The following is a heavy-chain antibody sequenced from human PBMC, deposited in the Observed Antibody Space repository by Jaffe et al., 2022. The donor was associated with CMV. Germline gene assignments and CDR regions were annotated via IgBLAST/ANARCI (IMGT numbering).Heavy chain of an antibody. D-gene: IGHD1-1*01. CDR3: ARLERRSGCPIDY. J-gene: IGHJ4*02. Sequence: QLQLQESGPGLVKPSETLSLTCTVSGGSISSSSYYWGWIRQPPGKGLEWIGSIYYSGSTYYNPSLKSRVTISVDTSKNQFSLKLSSVTAADTAVYYCARLERRSGCPIDYWGQGTLVTVSS. CDR1: GGSISSSSYY. V-gene: IGHV4-39*01. CDR2: IYYSGST.